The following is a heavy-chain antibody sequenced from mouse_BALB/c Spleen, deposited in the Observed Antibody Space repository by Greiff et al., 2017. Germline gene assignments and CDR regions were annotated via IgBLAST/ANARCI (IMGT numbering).Heavy chain of an antibody. D-gene: IGHD2-1*01. J-gene: IGHJ1*01. CDR2: IYPGNSDT. Sequence: EVQLQQSGTVLARPGASVKMSCKASGYTFTSYWMHWVKQRPGQGLEWIGAIYPGNSDTSYNQKFKGKAKLTAVTSTSTAYMELSSLTNEDSAVYYCTRIQGKLYYGNFRYFDVWGAGTTVTVSS. CDR3: TRIQGKLYYGNFRYFDV. V-gene: IGHV1-5*01. CDR1: GYTFTSYW.